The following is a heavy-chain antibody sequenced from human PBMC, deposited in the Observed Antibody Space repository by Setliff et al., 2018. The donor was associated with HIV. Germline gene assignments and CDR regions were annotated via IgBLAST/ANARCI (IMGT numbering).Heavy chain of an antibody. J-gene: IGHJ4*02. CDR1: GGSFFDYY. V-gene: IGHV4-34*01. D-gene: IGHD6-13*01. Sequence: PSETLSLTCAVYGGSFFDYYCTWIRQPPGKGLEWIGEINHSGSSNYNPSLKSRVTISADTSKNQFCLKLTSVTAADTAVYFCARGQGILQPSGLFDSWGQGTLVTVSS. CDR3: ARGQGILQPSGLFDS. CDR2: INHSGSS.